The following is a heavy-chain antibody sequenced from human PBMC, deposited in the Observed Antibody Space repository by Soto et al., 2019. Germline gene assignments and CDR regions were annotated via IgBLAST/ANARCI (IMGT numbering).Heavy chain of an antibody. CDR1: GGSFSGYY. V-gene: IGHV4-34*01. J-gene: IGHJ5*02. CDR2: INHSGST. CDR3: ARVKLKHNWFDP. Sequence: QVQLQQWGAGLLKPSETLSLTCAVYGGSFSGYYWSWIRQPPGKGLEWIGEINHSGSTNYNPSLKSRVTISVDTSKTQFSLKLSSVTAADTAVYYCARVKLKHNWFDPWGQGTLVTVSS.